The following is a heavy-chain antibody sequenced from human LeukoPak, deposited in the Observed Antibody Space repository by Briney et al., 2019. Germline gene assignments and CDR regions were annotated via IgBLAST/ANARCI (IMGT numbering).Heavy chain of an antibody. V-gene: IGHV1-2*02. D-gene: IGHD3-22*01. CDR3: AREVPYDSSGYRNWFDP. J-gene: IGHJ5*02. CDR1: GYTFTVYY. CDR2: INPNSGGT. Sequence: ASVKVSCKASGYTFTVYYMHWVRQAPGQGLEWMGWINPNSGGTNYAQKFQGRVTMTRDTSISTAYMELSRLRSDDTAVYYCAREVPYDSSGYRNWFDPWGQGTLVTVSS.